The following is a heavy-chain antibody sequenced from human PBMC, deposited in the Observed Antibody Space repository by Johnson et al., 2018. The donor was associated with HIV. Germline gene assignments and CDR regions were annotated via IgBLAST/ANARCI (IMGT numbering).Heavy chain of an antibody. V-gene: IGHV3-30-3*01. CDR1: GFTFSSYA. J-gene: IGHJ3*02. CDR2: ISYDGSNK. CDR3: AREGRRDAFDI. Sequence: QVQVVESGGGVVQPGRSLRLSCAASGFTFSSYAMHWVRQAPGKGLAWVAVISYDGSNKYYADSVKGRFTISRDNSKNTLYLQMNSLRAEDTAVYYCAREGRRDAFDIWGQGTMVTVSS.